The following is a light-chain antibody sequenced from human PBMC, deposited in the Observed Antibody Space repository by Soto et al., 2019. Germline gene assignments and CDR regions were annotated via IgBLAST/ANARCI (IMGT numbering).Light chain of an antibody. V-gene: IGLV2-23*02. CDR1: NSDVGSYNL. CDR2: EVN. J-gene: IGLJ3*02. Sequence: QSVLTQPASVSGSPGQSITISCTGTNSDVGSYNLVSWYQQHPGKAPKLMIYEVNKRPSGVSNRFSGSKSGNTASLTISGLQTEDEADYYCCSYAGRTTWVFGGGTKVTVL. CDR3: CSYAGRTTWV.